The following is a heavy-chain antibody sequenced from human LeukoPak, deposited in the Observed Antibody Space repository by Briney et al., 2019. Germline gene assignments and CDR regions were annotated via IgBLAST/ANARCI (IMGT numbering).Heavy chain of an antibody. V-gene: IGHV3-9*03. CDR3: AKEYSSSWYGNAFDI. D-gene: IGHD6-13*01. CDR1: GFTFDDYA. CDR2: ISWNSGSI. Sequence: GGSLRLSCAASGFTFDDYAMHWVRQAPGKGLEWVSGISWNSGSIGYADSVKGRFTISRDNAKNSLYLQMNSLRAEDMALYYCAKEYSSSWYGNAFDIWGQGTMVTVSS. J-gene: IGHJ3*02.